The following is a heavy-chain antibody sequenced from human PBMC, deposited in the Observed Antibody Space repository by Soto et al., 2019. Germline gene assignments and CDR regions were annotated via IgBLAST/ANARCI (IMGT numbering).Heavy chain of an antibody. D-gene: IGHD2-2*01. J-gene: IGHJ4*02. CDR1: GGSFSGYY. Sequence: QVQLQQWGAGLLKPSETLSLTCAVYGGSFSGYYWSWIRQPPGKGLEWIGEINHSGSTNYNPSLKSRVSISVDTSKNQFSLKLSSVTAADTAVYYCARMGYCSSTSCKDHWGQGTLVTVSS. CDR2: INHSGST. V-gene: IGHV4-34*01. CDR3: ARMGYCSSTSCKDH.